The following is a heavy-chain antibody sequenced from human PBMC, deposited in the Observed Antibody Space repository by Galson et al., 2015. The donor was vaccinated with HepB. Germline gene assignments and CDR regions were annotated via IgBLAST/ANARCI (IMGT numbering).Heavy chain of an antibody. CDR3: ARIDLGGQQWPLYYGMDV. D-gene: IGHD6-19*01. Sequence: QSGAEVKKPGESLRISCKGSGYSFTSYWISWVRQMPGKGLEWMGRIDPSDSYTNYSPSFQGHVTISADKSISTAYLQWSSLKASDTAMYYCARIDLGGQQWPLYYGMDVWGQGTTVTVSS. CDR2: IDPSDSYT. J-gene: IGHJ6*02. V-gene: IGHV5-10-1*01. CDR1: GYSFTSYW.